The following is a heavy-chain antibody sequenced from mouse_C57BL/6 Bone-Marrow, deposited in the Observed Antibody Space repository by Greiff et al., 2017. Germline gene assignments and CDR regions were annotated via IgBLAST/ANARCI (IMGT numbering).Heavy chain of an antibody. D-gene: IGHD2-5*01. CDR2: INPNNGGN. CDR1: GYTFTDYT. V-gene: IGHV1-18*01. CDR3: ARYYYSNPLDY. J-gene: IGHJ4*01. Sequence: VQLQQSGPELVKPGASVKIPCKASGYTFTDYTMDWVKQSHGKSLEWIGDINPNNGGNIYNQKFKGKATLTVDKSSSTAYMERRSLTSEDTAVYYYARYYYSNPLDYWGQGTSVTVSS.